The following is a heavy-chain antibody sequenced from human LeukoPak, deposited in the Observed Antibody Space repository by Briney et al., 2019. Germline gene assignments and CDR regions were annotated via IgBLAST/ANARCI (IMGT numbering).Heavy chain of an antibody. CDR2: IRYDGSNK. J-gene: IGHJ3*02. V-gene: IGHV3-30*02. Sequence: GGSLRLSCAASGFTFSSYGMHWVRQAPGKGLEWVAFIRYDGSNKYYADSVKGRFTISRDNSKNTLYLQMNSLRAEDTAVYYCAKDGGSDPDSFDIWGQGTMVTVSS. D-gene: IGHD2-15*01. CDR1: GFTFSSYG. CDR3: AKDGGSDPDSFDI.